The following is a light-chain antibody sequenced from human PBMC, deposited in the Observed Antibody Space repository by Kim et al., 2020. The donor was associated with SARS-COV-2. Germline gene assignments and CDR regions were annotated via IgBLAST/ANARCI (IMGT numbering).Light chain of an antibody. J-gene: IGLJ1*01. CDR1: SSDFGYYNS. Sequence: QSITLSCTGTSSDFGYYNSVSWYQQHPGKAPKLIMYDVSERASGVSNRFSGSQSGNTASLTISGLRAEDEADYYCSSHTTSSTYVFGSGTRVTVL. CDR2: DVS. CDR3: SSHTTSSTYV. V-gene: IGLV2-14*03.